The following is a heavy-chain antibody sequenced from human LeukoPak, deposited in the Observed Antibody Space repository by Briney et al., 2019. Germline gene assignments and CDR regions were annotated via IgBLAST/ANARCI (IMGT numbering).Heavy chain of an antibody. CDR1: GFTFSSYS. Sequence: GGSLRLSCAASGFTFSSYSMNWVRQAPGKGLEWVSYISSSGSNIYYADCVKGRFTISRENAKNSLYLQMNRLRAEDTAVYYCAELGITMIGGVWGKGTTVTISS. CDR2: ISSSGSNI. J-gene: IGHJ6*04. D-gene: IGHD3-10*02. CDR3: AELGITMIGGV. V-gene: IGHV3-48*04.